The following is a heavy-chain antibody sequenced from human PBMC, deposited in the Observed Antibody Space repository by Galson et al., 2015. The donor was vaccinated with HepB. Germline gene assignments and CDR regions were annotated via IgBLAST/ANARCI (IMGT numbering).Heavy chain of an antibody. J-gene: IGHJ3*02. CDR2: ISGYNGNT. CDR1: GYTFTSYG. D-gene: IGHD2-15*01. Sequence: SVKVSCKASGYTFTSYGISWVRQAPGQGLEWMGWISGYNGNTNDAQKLQGRVTMTTDTSTSTAYMELRSLRSDDTAVYYCARGLVVVVAATPGDDAFDIWGQGTMVTVSS. CDR3: ARGLVVVVAATPGDDAFDI. V-gene: IGHV1-18*04.